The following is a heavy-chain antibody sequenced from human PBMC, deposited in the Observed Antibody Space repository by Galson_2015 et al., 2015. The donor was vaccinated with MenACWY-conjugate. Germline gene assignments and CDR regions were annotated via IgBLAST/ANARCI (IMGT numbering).Heavy chain of an antibody. CDR2: LNDDGTS. Sequence: SLRLSCAASGFSVTSHFMGWVRQAPGKGLEWVALLNDDGTSRYADSVKGRFTISRDTLRNSLSLQMHGLSAEDTAMYFCAKIVRHPVGPYFDSWGQGTLVLVSS. CDR1: GFSVTSHF. D-gene: IGHD2-21*01. CDR3: AKIVRHPVGPYFDS. J-gene: IGHJ4*02. V-gene: IGHV3-53*01.